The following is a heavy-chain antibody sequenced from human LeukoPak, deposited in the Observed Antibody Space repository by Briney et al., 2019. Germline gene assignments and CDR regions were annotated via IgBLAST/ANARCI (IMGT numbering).Heavy chain of an antibody. CDR1: GYTFTSYG. Sequence: ASVKVSCKASGYTFTSYGISWVRQAPGQGLEWMGWISAYNGNTNYAQKLQGRVTMTTDTSTSTAYMELRSLRFDDTAVYYCARSFSDSSGYYYDHFDYWGQGTLVTVSS. D-gene: IGHD3-22*01. CDR3: ARSFSDSSGYYYDHFDY. J-gene: IGHJ4*02. V-gene: IGHV1-18*01. CDR2: ISAYNGNT.